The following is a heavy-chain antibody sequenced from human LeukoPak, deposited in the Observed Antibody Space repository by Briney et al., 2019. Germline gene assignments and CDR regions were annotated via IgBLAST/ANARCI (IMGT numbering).Heavy chain of an antibody. CDR2: IKQDGSEK. D-gene: IGHD1-26*01. V-gene: IGHV3-7*01. CDR3: ARRRYSGSSQHFDY. J-gene: IGHJ4*02. CDR1: GFTFRSYA. Sequence: GGSLRLSCAASGFTFRSYAMSWVRQAPGKGLEWGANIKQDGSEKYYVDSVKGRFTISRNNAKNSLYLQMNSLRAEDTAVYYCARRRYSGSSQHFDYWGQGTLVTVSS.